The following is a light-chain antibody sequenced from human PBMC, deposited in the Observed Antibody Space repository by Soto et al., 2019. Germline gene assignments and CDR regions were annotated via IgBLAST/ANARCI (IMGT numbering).Light chain of an antibody. Sequence: QSVLTQPASVSGSPGQSITISCTGTSSDVGNYNLVSWYQHHPGKAPKLMIYEGTKRPSGVSNRFSGSKSGNTASLTISGLQADDEADYYCCSYASSGTWVFGGGTKRTVL. CDR3: CSYASSGTWV. J-gene: IGLJ3*02. V-gene: IGLV2-23*01. CDR2: EGT. CDR1: SSDVGNYNL.